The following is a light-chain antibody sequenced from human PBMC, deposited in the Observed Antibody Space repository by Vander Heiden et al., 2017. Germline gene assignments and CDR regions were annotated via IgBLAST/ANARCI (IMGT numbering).Light chain of an antibody. CDR1: SSAGGGYNY. CDR3: SSYTSSSIVV. Sequence: QSALTQPASVSGSPGQSITIYCTGTSSAGGGYNYVSCYQQHPGKAPKLMIYDVSNRPAGVSNRFSGSKSGNTASLTISGLQAEDEADYYCSSYTSSSIVVFGGGTKLTVL. J-gene: IGLJ2*01. CDR2: DVS. V-gene: IGLV2-14*03.